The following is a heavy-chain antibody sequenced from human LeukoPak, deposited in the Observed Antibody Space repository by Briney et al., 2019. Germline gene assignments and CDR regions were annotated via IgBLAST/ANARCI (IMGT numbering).Heavy chain of an antibody. CDR1: GFTFSSYG. D-gene: IGHD4-23*01. CDR2: IWYDGSNK. CDR3: AREIRWPYYFDY. V-gene: IGHV3-33*01. J-gene: IGHJ4*02. Sequence: GRSLRLSCAASGFTFSSYGMHWVRQAPGKGLEWVAVIWYDGSNKYYADSVKGRFTISRDNSKNTQYLQMNSLRAEDTAVYYCAREIRWPYYFDYWGQGTLVTVSS.